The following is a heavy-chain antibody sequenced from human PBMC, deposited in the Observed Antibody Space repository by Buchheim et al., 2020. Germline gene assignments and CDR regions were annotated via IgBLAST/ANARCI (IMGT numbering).Heavy chain of an antibody. J-gene: IGHJ3*02. D-gene: IGHD3-22*01. Sequence: QVQLQESGPGLVKPSQTLSLTCTVSGGSISSGSYYWSWIRQPAGKGLEWIGRIYTSGSTNYNPSLKSLVTISVDTSKNQFPLKLSSVTAADTAVDYCASYGGGYYDSSPEDAFDIWGQGT. CDR1: GGSISSGSYY. CDR2: IYTSGST. CDR3: ASYGGGYYDSSPEDAFDI. V-gene: IGHV4-61*02.